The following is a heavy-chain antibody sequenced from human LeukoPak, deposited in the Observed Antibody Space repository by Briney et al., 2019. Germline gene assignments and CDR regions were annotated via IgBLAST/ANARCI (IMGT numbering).Heavy chain of an antibody. D-gene: IGHD3-10*01. V-gene: IGHV4-59*01. Sequence: SETLSLTCNVSGGSIRGYYWSWIRQPPGKGLEWIGYIYSSGSTNYNPSLKSRVTISVDTSKNQFSLKLSSVTAADTAVYYCARVVYYFDYWGQGTLVTVSS. J-gene: IGHJ4*02. CDR2: IYSSGST. CDR3: ARVVYYFDY. CDR1: GGSIRGYY.